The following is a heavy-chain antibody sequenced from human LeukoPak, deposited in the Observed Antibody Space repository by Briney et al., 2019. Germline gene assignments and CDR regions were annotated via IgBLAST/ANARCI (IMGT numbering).Heavy chain of an antibody. CDR2: IKQDGSEK. Sequence: PGGSLRLSCAASGFTFSSYGMHWVRQAPGKGLEWVANIKQDGSEKDYVDSVKGRFTISRDNAKNSLYLQMNSLRAEDTAVYYCARADYDFWSGYFVAFDYWGQGTLATVSS. V-gene: IGHV3-7*04. J-gene: IGHJ4*02. CDR1: GFTFSSYG. D-gene: IGHD3-3*01. CDR3: ARADYDFWSGYFVAFDY.